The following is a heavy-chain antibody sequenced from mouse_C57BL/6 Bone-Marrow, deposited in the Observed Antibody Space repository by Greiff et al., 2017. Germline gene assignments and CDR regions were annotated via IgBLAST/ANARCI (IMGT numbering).Heavy chain of an antibody. J-gene: IGHJ2*01. CDR2: IDPSDSYT. CDR1: GYTFTSYW. CDR3: AKWGNYVGDY. D-gene: IGHD2-1*01. V-gene: IGHV1-59*01. Sequence: QVQLQQPGAELVRPGTSVKLSCKASGYTFTSYWMHWVKQRPGQGLEWIGVIDPSDSYTNYNQKFKGKPTLTVDTPSSTAYMQLSSLTSEDSAVYYCAKWGNYVGDYWGKGTTLTVSS.